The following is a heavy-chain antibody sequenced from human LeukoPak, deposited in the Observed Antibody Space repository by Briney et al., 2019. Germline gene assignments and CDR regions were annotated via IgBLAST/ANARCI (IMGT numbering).Heavy chain of an antibody. V-gene: IGHV3-13*01. D-gene: IGHD6-6*01. Sequence: GGSLRLSCAASAFTVSTNYMSWVRQATGKGLEWVSAIGTAGDTYYPGSVKGRFTISRENAKNSLYLQMNSLRAEDTAVYYCASSSGDSSAPFDYWAREPWSPSPQ. CDR1: AFTVSTNY. CDR3: ASSSGDSSAPFDY. CDR2: IGTAGDT. J-gene: IGHJ4*02.